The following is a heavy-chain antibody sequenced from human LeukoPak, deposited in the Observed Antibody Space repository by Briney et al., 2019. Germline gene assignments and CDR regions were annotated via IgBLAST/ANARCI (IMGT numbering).Heavy chain of an antibody. CDR2: INPNSGGT. Sequence: ASVKVSCKASGYTFTGYYMHWVRQAPGQGLEWMGWINPNSGGTNYAQKFQGRVTMTRDTSISTAYMELSRLRSDDRAVYYCARDRLGRVLIWGFDPWGQGTLVTVSS. V-gene: IGHV1-2*02. CDR1: GYTFTGYY. D-gene: IGHD4/OR15-4a*01. CDR3: ARDRLGRVLIWGFDP. J-gene: IGHJ5*02.